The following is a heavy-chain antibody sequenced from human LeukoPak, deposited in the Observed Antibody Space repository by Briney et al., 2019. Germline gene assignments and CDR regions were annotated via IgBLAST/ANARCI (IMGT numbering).Heavy chain of an antibody. CDR1: GGSISSYY. CDR3: ARVTGYRVEDYFDY. Sequence: SETLSLTCTVSGGSISSYYWSWIRQPPGKGLEWIGYIYYSGSTNYNPSLKSRVTISVETSKNEFPLKLRSVTAADTAVYYCARVTGYRVEDYFDYWGQGTLVTVSS. J-gene: IGHJ4*02. V-gene: IGHV4-59*01. D-gene: IGHD6-13*01. CDR2: IYYSGST.